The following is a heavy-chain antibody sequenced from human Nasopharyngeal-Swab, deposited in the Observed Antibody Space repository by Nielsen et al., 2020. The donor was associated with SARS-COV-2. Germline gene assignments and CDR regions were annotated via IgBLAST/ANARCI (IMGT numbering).Heavy chain of an antibody. Sequence: ASVKVSCKASGYTFTSYGISLVRQAPGQGLEWMGWISAYNGNTNYTQKFQGRVTMTTDTFTSTAYMELRNLTSDDTAVYYCARDRQCGYWGQGTLVTVSS. CDR3: ARDRQCGY. CDR1: GYTFTSYG. D-gene: IGHD6-19*01. V-gene: IGHV1-18*01. CDR2: ISAYNGNT. J-gene: IGHJ4*02.